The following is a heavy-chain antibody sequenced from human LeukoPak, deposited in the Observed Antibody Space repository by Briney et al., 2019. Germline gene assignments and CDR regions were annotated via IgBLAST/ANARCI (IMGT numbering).Heavy chain of an antibody. CDR1: GYNFRSYA. CDR2: IIVGNGNT. Sequence: ASVKVSCKASGYNFRSYAIYWVRQAPGQRLEWMGWIIVGNGNTKYSEKFQGRVIISGDTSANTVYMELSGLRGEDTAVYYCARVSTIGGTRLYHHYGMDFWGKGTTVIVSS. V-gene: IGHV1-3*01. CDR3: ARVSTIGGTRLYHHYGMDF. J-gene: IGHJ6*04. D-gene: IGHD3-16*01.